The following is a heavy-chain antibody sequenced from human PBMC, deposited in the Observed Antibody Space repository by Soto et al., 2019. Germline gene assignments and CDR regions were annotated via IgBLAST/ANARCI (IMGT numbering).Heavy chain of an antibody. CDR2: TDPDGSQK. D-gene: IGHD1-26*01. Sequence: EVQLVDSGGDLVQPGGSLRLSCAASGFTFSTYWMSWVRQAPGKGLEWVANTDPDGSQKYYVDSVKGRFTISRDNAKNSLYLQMNSLRAEDTAVYYCARDMGPSGAYGYWGQGTLVTVSS. J-gene: IGHJ4*02. CDR1: GFTFSTYW. CDR3: ARDMGPSGAYGY. V-gene: IGHV3-7*03.